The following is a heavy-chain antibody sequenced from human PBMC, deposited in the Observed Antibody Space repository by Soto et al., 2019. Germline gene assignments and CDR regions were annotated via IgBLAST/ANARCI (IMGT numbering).Heavy chain of an antibody. CDR2: ISSRSDI. Sequence: LSLSGVGSRFTLSTDSINWVRQAPGKGLEWVSSISSRSDIYYADSVKRRFTISRDNAKNSVSLQINSLRAEDTAVSYCERAYNAWPRAYGLDVSGQGTRVTVCS. CDR3: ERAYNAWPRAYGLDV. CDR1: RFTLSTDS. V-gene: IGHV3-21*01. D-gene: IGHD1-20*01. J-gene: IGHJ6*02.